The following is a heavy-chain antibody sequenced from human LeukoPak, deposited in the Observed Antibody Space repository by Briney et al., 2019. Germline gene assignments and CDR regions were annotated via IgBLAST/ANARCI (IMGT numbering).Heavy chain of an antibody. D-gene: IGHD3-22*01. J-gene: IGHJ4*02. CDR2: INPSGGST. Sequence: GASVKVSCKASGGTFSSYAISWVRQAPGQGLEWMGIINPSGGSTSYAQKFQGRVTMTRDTSTSTVYMELSSLRSEDTAVYYCARTHGWNNHYYHRGYFDYWGQGTLVTVSS. CDR1: GGTFSSYA. CDR3: ARTHGWNNHYYHRGYFDY. V-gene: IGHV1-46*01.